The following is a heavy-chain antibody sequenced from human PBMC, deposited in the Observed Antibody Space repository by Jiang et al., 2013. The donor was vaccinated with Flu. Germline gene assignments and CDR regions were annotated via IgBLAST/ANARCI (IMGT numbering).Heavy chain of an antibody. Sequence: QLLESGGGLVQPGGSLRLSCAASGFTFSNYAMSWVRQAPGKELEWVSSISSSGVGTYYADSVKGRFTISRDNSKNTLYLQMNSLRAEDTAVYYCARNPPWGGGNYWGQGALVTVSS. CDR1: GFTFSNYA. CDR3: ARNPPWGGGNY. V-gene: IGHV3-23*01. CDR2: ISSSGVGT. J-gene: IGHJ4*02. D-gene: IGHD3-16*01.